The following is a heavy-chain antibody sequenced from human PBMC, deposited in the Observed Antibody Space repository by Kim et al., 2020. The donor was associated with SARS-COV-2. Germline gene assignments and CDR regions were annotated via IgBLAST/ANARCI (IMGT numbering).Heavy chain of an antibody. CDR2: INSDGSST. CDR1: GFTFSSYW. Sequence: GGSLRLSCAASGFTFSSYWMHWVRQAPGKGLVWVSRINSDGSSTSYADSVKGRFTISRDNAKNTLYLQMNSLRAEDTAVYYCASVAGLTIFGVVPGNYYYMDVWGKGTTVTVSS. D-gene: IGHD3-3*01. CDR3: ASVAGLTIFGVVPGNYYYMDV. V-gene: IGHV3-74*01. J-gene: IGHJ6*03.